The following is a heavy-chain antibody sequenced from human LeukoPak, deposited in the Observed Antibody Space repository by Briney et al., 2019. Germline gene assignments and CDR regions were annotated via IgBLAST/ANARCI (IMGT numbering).Heavy chain of an antibody. V-gene: IGHV1-8*01. Sequence: APVKVSCEASGYTFTSYDINWVRQATGQGLEWMGWMSPNNGNTGYAQKFQGRVTMTRSTSISTAYMELSSLRSEDTAVYYCARLASSSWPLYYYYGMDVWGQGTTVTVSS. J-gene: IGHJ6*02. CDR2: MSPNNGNT. CDR3: ARLASSSWPLYYYYGMDV. CDR1: GYTFTSYD. D-gene: IGHD6-13*01.